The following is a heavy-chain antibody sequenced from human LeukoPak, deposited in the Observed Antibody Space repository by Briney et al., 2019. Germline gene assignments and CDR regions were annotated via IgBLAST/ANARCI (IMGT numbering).Heavy chain of an antibody. CDR1: GFTFDDYA. Sequence: GRSLRLSCAASGFTFDDYAMHWVRQAPGKGLEWVSGISWNSGSIGYADSVKGRFTISRDNAKNSLYLQMNSLRAEDTALYYCVVSVPYYYDSSGYFDYWGQGTLVTVSS. J-gene: IGHJ4*02. V-gene: IGHV3-9*01. CDR2: ISWNSGSI. D-gene: IGHD3-22*01. CDR3: VVSVPYYYDSSGYFDY.